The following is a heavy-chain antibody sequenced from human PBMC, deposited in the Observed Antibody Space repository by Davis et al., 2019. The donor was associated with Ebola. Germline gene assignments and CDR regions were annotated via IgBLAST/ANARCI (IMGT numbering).Heavy chain of an antibody. J-gene: IGHJ5*02. D-gene: IGHD1-14*01. CDR3: ARERAGTRFDP. Sequence: ASVKVSCKASGYTFTSYDLSWVRQATGQGLEWMGWITPNSGYTGSAQKFQGRVTMTRNTSTNTAYMELSGLTSEDTAVYYCARERAGTRFDPWGRGTLVTVSS. CDR1: GYTFTSYD. CDR2: ITPNSGYT. V-gene: IGHV1-8*01.